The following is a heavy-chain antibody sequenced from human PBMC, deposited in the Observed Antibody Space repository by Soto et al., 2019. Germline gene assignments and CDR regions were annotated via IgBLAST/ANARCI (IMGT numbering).Heavy chain of an antibody. CDR2: IYYSGST. D-gene: IGHD4-4*01. V-gene: IGHV4-31*03. J-gene: IGHJ4*02. Sequence: SETLSLTCTVSGGSISSGGYYWSWIRQHPGKGLEWIGYIYYSGSTYYNPSLKSRVTISVDTSKNQFSLKLSSVTAADTAVYYCARDSSNLVGIIDYWGQGTLVTVSS. CDR3: ARDSSNLVGIIDY. CDR1: GGSISSGGYY.